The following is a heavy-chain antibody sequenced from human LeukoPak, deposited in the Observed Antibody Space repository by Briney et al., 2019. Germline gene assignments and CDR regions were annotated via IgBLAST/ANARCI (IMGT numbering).Heavy chain of an antibody. CDR1: GYTFTSYG. J-gene: IGHJ1*01. D-gene: IGHD2-15*01. CDR2: ISAYNGNT. Sequence: ASVKVSCKASGYTFTSYGISWVRQAPGQGLEWMGWISAYNGNTNYAQKLQGRVTITTDESTSTAYMELSSLRSEDTAVYYCARALGYCSGGSCREYFQHWGQGTLVTVSS. V-gene: IGHV1-18*01. CDR3: ARALGYCSGGSCREYFQH.